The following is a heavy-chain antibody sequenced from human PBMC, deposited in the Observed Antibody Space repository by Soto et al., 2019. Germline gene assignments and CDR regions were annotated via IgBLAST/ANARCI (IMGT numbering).Heavy chain of an antibody. D-gene: IGHD6-25*01. J-gene: IGHJ6*03. CDR2: INPDNDKT. Sequence: QVELLQSGPEVKKPGASVRVSCKASIYIFNNYAIVWVRQAPGQGLQWVGWINPDNDKTNLAERFQGRVTMTTDTSTSTAYLEMRGLRSDDTGIYYCARGAASGYSYFLYMDVWGKGTTVTVS. CDR3: ARGAASGYSYFLYMDV. CDR1: IYIFNNYA. V-gene: IGHV1-18*01.